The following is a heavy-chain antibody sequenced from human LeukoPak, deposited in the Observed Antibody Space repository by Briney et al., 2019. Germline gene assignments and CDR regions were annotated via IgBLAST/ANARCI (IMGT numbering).Heavy chain of an antibody. D-gene: IGHD1-7*01. CDR3: VRGVGVSRFNYLDP. V-gene: IGHV3-33*01. CDR1: GFTFSSFG. Sequence: GGSLTLSCAASGFTFSSFGMHWVRQAPGKGLEWVAVIWYDASNKYYADTVKGRFTISRDNSKNTLYLQMNSLRDDDTAVYYCVRGVGVSRFNYLDPWGQGTLVIVSS. CDR2: IWYDASNK. J-gene: IGHJ5*02.